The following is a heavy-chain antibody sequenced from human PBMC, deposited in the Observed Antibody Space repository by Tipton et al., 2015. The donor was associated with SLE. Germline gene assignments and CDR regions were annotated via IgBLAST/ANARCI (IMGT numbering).Heavy chain of an antibody. CDR2: ISGSGGST. J-gene: IGHJ5*02. CDR1: GFTFSSYA. Sequence: SLRLSCAASGFTFSSYAMSWVRQAPGKGLEWVSAISGSGGSTYYADSVKGRFTISRDNSKNTLYLQMNSLRAEDTAVYYCARTSLGFNFWTGSPFDPWGQGTPVTVSS. CDR3: ARTSLGFNFWTGSPFDP. D-gene: IGHD3/OR15-3a*01. V-gene: IGHV3-23*01.